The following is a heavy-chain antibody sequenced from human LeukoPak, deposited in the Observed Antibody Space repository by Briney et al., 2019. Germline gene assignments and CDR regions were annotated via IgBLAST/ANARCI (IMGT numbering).Heavy chain of an antibody. Sequence: GASVKVSCKASGYTFTSYAIHWVRQAPGQRLAWMGWINAANGNTKYSQEFQGRVTISRDTSASTAYMELSSLRSDDMAVFYCARVVRYSSGPLTDLLPYYFDYWGQGTLVTVSS. V-gene: IGHV1-3*03. J-gene: IGHJ4*02. CDR1: GYTFTSYA. D-gene: IGHD6-19*01. CDR2: INAANGNT. CDR3: ARVVRYSSGPLTDLLPYYFDY.